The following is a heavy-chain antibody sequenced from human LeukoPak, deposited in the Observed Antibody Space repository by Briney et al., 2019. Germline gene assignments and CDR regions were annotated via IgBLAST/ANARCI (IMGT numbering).Heavy chain of an antibody. CDR1: GYTFTSYA. CDR2: IIPIFGTA. D-gene: IGHD3-22*01. V-gene: IGHV1-69*13. Sequence: SVKVSCKASGYTFTSYAISWVRQAPGQGLEWMGGIIPIFGTANYAQKFQGRVTITADESTSTAYMELSSLRSEDTAVYYCASRRYYDSSGYPYYYYGMDVWGQGTTVTVSS. J-gene: IGHJ6*02. CDR3: ASRRYYDSSGYPYYYYGMDV.